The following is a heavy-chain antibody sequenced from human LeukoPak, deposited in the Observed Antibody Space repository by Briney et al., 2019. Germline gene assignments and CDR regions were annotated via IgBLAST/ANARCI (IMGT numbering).Heavy chain of an antibody. J-gene: IGHJ4*02. V-gene: IGHV3-74*01. D-gene: IGHD6-19*01. CDR2: INSDGSST. CDR3: ARVFSGWYFYFDS. CDR1: GFTFSSYW. Sequence: GGSLRLSCAASGFTFSSYWMHWVRQAPGKGLVWVSRINSDGSSTTYADSVKGRFTISRDNAKNTLYLQMNSLRAEDTAMYYCARVFSGWYFYFDSWSQGTLVTVSS.